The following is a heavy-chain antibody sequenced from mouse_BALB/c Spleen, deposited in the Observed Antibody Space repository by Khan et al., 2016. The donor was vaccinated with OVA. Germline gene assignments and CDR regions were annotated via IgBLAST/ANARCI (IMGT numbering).Heavy chain of an antibody. J-gene: IGHJ3*01. V-gene: IGHV1-77*01. CDR2: ISPGSGDT. CDR3: ARRNYFGYTFAY. CDR1: GYTFTDYY. Sequence: QVQLQQSGAELARPGASVKLSCKASGYTFTDYYINWVKQRTGQGLEWIGEISPGSGDTYYNERFKGKATLTADKSSSTAYMQLSSLPSEASAVYVGARRNYFGYTFAYWGQGTLVTVSA. D-gene: IGHD1-2*01.